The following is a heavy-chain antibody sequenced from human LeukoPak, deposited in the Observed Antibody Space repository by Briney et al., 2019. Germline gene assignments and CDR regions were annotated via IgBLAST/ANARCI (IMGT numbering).Heavy chain of an antibody. CDR2: ISGSAHKI. V-gene: IGHV3-23*01. D-gene: IGHD5-18*01. Sequence: PGGSLRLSCVASGITFSNYAVSWVRQAPEKGLDWVSVISGSAHKIRYADSVKGRFTISGDNSENIVYLQMNNLRVEDTAVYYCAGRPTGYSSGYIHWGQGTLVTVSS. CDR1: GITFSNYA. CDR3: AGRPTGYSSGYIH. J-gene: IGHJ4*02.